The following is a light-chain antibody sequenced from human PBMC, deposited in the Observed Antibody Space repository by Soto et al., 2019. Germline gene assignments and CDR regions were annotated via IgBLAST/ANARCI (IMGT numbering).Light chain of an antibody. CDR3: SSYTITSTRL. CDR1: SSDIGAYDL. Sequence: QSALTQPASVSGAPGQSITISCTGTSSDIGAYDLVSWFQQHPGKAPKVMIYDISIRPSGVSNRFSGSKSGNTASLTISGLQAEDEADYYCSSYTITSTRLFGTGTKVTV. V-gene: IGLV2-14*01. J-gene: IGLJ1*01. CDR2: DIS.